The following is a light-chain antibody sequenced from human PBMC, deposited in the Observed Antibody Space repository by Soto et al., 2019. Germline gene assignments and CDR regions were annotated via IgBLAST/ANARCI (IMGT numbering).Light chain of an antibody. Sequence: EIVMTQSPVTLSVSPGERATISCRASQSIGSSLAWYQQKPGQAPRLLIYAASTRATGVPARFSGSGSGTEFTLTISSLQSEDFAVYYCQQYSYWYTFGQGTNLEI. CDR3: QQYSYWYT. V-gene: IGKV3-15*01. CDR1: QSIGSS. J-gene: IGKJ2*01. CDR2: AAS.